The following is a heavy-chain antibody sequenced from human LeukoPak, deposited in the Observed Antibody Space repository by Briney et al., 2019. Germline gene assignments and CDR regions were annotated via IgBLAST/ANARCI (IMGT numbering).Heavy chain of an antibody. Sequence: GGSLRLSCAAPGFTFSSYAMSWVRQAPGKGLEWVSAISGSGGSTYCADSVKGRFTISGDNSKNTLYLQMNSLRAEDTAVYYCARDLYSSSWYYLTDWGQGTLVTVSS. CDR1: GFTFSSYA. D-gene: IGHD6-13*01. J-gene: IGHJ4*02. CDR2: ISGSGGST. V-gene: IGHV3-23*01. CDR3: ARDLYSSSWYYLTD.